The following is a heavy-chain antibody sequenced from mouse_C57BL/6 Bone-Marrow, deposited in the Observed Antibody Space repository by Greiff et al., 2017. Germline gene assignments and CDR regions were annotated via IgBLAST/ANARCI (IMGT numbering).Heavy chain of an antibody. J-gene: IGHJ3*01. CDR3: AREGDGNFAY. CDR1: GYTFTDYY. Sequence: VQLQQSGPELVKPGASVKISCKASGYTFTDYYMNWVKQSPGKSLEWIGDINPNNGGTSYNQKFKGKATLTVDKSSSTAYMELRSLTSEDSAVYYCAREGDGNFAYWGQGTLVTVSA. D-gene: IGHD2-1*01. V-gene: IGHV1-26*01. CDR2: INPNNGGT.